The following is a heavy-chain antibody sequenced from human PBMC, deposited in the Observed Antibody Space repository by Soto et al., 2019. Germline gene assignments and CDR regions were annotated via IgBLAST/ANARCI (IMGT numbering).Heavy chain of an antibody. CDR2: IYYSGST. D-gene: IGHD1-26*01. Sequence: SETLSLTCAVYGGSFSGYYWSWIRQPPGKGLEWIGYIYYSGSTNYNPSLKSRVTISVDTSKNQFSLKLSSVTAADTAVYYCAGYIVGATTGVDPWGQGTLVTVYS. CDR3: AGYIVGATTGVDP. J-gene: IGHJ5*02. CDR1: GGSFSGYY. V-gene: IGHV4-59*01.